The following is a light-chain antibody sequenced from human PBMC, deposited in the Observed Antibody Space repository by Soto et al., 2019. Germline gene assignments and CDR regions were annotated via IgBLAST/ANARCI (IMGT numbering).Light chain of an antibody. CDR1: QSISNW. Sequence: DIQMTQSPSTLSASVGDRVTITCRASQSISNWLAWYQQKPGKAPKLLIYQASSLESGVPSRFSGSASGTEFPLTISSLQPDDFATYYCQQYNTYWTFGQGTKVEIK. CDR3: QQYNTYWT. V-gene: IGKV1-5*03. J-gene: IGKJ1*01. CDR2: QAS.